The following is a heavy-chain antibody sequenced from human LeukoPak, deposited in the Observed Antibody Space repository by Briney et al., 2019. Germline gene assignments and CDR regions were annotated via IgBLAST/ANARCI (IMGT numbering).Heavy chain of an antibody. V-gene: IGHV1-69*05. CDR3: VRHIVAITKFDY. Sequence: SVKVSCKASGGTFSSYAISWVRQAPGQGLEWMGGIIPIFGTANYAQKFQGRVTITTDESTSTAYMELSSLRSEDTAVYYCVRHIVAITKFDYWGQGTLVTVSS. J-gene: IGHJ4*02. CDR2: IIPIFGTA. CDR1: GGTFSSYA. D-gene: IGHD3-22*01.